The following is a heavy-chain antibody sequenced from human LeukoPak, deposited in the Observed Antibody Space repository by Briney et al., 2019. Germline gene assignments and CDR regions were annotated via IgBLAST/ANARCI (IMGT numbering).Heavy chain of an antibody. V-gene: IGHV1-18*01. CDR2: XXXXXXXX. J-gene: IGHJ3*02. CDR1: GYTFTSXX. CDR3: AXDKGGGHYYDSSGYYYSYAFDI. D-gene: IGHD3-22*01. Sequence: ASVTVSCKAXGYTFTSXXXXXXXQAPGQGLEXXXXXXXXXXXXKYAQKLQGRDTMTTDTSTSTAYMELRSLRSDDTAVYYCAXDKGGGHYYDSSGYYYSYAFDIWGQGTMVTVSS.